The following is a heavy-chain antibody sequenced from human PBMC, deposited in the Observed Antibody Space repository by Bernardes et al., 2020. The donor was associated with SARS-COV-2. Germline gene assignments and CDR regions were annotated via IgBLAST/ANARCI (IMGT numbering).Heavy chain of an antibody. J-gene: IGHJ6*02. Sequence: ETLSLTCSINGGSFSGYYWSWIRQPPAKGLEWIGEINDSGSLNYNPSLKSRVTISEDTSKNQFSLKLTSVTAADTAIYYCAKGNFYYGLDVWGQGTTVTVSS. CDR1: GGSFSGYY. CDR2: INDSGSL. V-gene: IGHV4-34*01. CDR3: AKGNFYYGLDV.